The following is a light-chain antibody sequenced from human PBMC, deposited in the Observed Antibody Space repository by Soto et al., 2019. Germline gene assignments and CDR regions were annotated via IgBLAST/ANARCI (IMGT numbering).Light chain of an antibody. CDR3: SSYTSSSTPEV. J-gene: IGLJ2*01. CDR2: DVS. V-gene: IGLV2-14*01. CDR1: SSDVGGYNY. Sequence: QAVVTQPASVSGSPGQSITISCTGTSSDVGGYNYVSWYQQHPGKAPKLMIYDVSNRPSGVSNRFSGSKSGNTASLTISGLQAEDEADYYCSSYTSSSTPEVFGGGTKVTVL.